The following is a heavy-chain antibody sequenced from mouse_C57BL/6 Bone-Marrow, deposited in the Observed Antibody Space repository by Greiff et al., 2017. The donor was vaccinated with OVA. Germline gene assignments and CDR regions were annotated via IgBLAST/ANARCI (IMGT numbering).Heavy chain of an antibody. CDR2: INYDGSST. V-gene: IGHV5-16*01. CDR1: GFTFSDYY. D-gene: IGHD1-1*01. CDR3: ARADYGSSAFDY. Sequence: VQLKESEGGLVQPGSSMKLSCTASGFTFSDYYMAWVRQVPEKGLEWVANINYDGSSTYYLDSLKSRFIISRDNAKNILYLQMSSLKSEDTATYYCARADYGSSAFDYWGQGTTLTVSS. J-gene: IGHJ2*01.